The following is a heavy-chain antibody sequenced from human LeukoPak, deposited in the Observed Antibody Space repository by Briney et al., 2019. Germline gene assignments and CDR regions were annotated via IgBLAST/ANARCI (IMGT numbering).Heavy chain of an antibody. V-gene: IGHV3-23*01. Sequence: GGSLRLSCAASRFTFSSYAISWVRQAPGKGLEWVSTISSTDVATYYADPVKGRFTISRDNSKNTVDLQMNSLRAEDTAIYYCAKASTYGYYFDYWGQGTLVTVSS. D-gene: IGHD2-2*01. CDR1: RFTFSSYA. CDR2: ISSTDVAT. CDR3: AKASTYGYYFDY. J-gene: IGHJ4*02.